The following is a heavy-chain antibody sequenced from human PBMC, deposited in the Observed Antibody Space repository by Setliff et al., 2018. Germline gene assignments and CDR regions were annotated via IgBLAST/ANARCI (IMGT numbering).Heavy chain of an antibody. CDR1: GYTFTDYY. J-gene: IGHJ4*02. CDR3: ARGPTHSVYETLGY. CDR2: INPNSGGT. D-gene: IGHD5-12*01. V-gene: IGHV1-2*02. Sequence: ASVKVSCKASGYTFTDYYISWVRQAPGQGLEWMGWINPNSGGTNYAQKFQGRVTMTRDTSITTAYMELSRLRFDDTAVFFCARGPTHSVYETLGYWGQGTLVTVSS.